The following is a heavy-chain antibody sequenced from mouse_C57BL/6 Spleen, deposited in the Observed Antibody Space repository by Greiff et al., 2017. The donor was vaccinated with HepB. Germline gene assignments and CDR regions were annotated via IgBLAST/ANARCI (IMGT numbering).Heavy chain of an antibody. Sequence: EVNVVESGGGLVQSGRSLRLSCATSGFTFSDFYMEWVRQAPGKGLEWIAASRNKANDYTTEYSASVKGRFIVSRDTSQSILYLQMNALRAEDTAIYYCARDGLRGAMDYWGQGTSVTVSS. CDR2: SRNKANDYTT. V-gene: IGHV7-1*01. J-gene: IGHJ4*01. CDR3: ARDGLRGAMDY. CDR1: GFTFSDFY. D-gene: IGHD2-4*01.